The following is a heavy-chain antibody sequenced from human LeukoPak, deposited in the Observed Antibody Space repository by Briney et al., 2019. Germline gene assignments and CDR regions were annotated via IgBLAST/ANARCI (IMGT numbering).Heavy chain of an antibody. Sequence: GCLRLSCAASGVTFCGYTMNRVRQAPGQGVEWVSSISSSSSYIYYVDSGKGQFIISRDNAKNSLYQQMNSLRADDTAVYYCAGSSEDYYYMDVWGKGTTVTVSS. V-gene: IGHV3-21*01. CDR1: GVTFCGYT. CDR3: AGSSEDYYYMDV. J-gene: IGHJ6*03. D-gene: IGHD6-19*01. CDR2: ISSSSSYI.